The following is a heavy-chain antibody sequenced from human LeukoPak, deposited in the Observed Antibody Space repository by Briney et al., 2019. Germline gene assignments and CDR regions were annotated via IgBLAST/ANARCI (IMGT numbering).Heavy chain of an antibody. CDR3: ATATLDN. Sequence: GGSLTPSRAASAFTIRNNYIGCVRQAPGKGLEWVSVIYSGGSTKYADSVKARFTISRDNSKNTVYLQMNSLTADDTAVYYRATATLDNWGQGTLVTVSS. J-gene: IGHJ4*02. CDR2: IYSGGST. CDR1: AFTIRNNY. V-gene: IGHV3-53*01.